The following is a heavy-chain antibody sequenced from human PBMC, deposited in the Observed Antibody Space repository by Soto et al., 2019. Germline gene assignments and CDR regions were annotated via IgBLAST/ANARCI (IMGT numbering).Heavy chain of an antibody. V-gene: IGHV2-5*02. CDR2: IYWDDDK. D-gene: IGHD3-10*01. Sequence: SGPTLVNPTQTLTLTCTFSGFSLSTSGVGVGWIRQPPGKALYFLALIYWDDDKRYSPSLKRRLTITKDTSKNQVFLTMANMDPVDTATYYCAHRRGGLWFGELSPVWFDPWGQGTLVTVSS. CDR3: AHRRGGLWFGELSPVWFDP. CDR1: GFSLSTSGVG. J-gene: IGHJ5*02.